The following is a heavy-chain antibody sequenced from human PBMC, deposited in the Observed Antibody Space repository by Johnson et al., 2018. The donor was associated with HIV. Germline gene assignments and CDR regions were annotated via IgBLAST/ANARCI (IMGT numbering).Heavy chain of an antibody. J-gene: IGHJ3*02. V-gene: IGHV3-30*02. D-gene: IGHD6-13*01. Sequence: QEKLVESGGGVVQPGGSLRLSCAASGFTFSSYGMHWVRQAPGKGLEWVAFIRYAGRNKYYADSVKGRFTLPSDNSKNTVYLQMNSLRAEDTAVYYCARAPQAKGYSSSWYWGHGNAFDIWGQGTMVTVSS. CDR1: GFTFSSYG. CDR3: ARAPQAKGYSSSWYWGHGNAFDI. CDR2: IRYAGRNK.